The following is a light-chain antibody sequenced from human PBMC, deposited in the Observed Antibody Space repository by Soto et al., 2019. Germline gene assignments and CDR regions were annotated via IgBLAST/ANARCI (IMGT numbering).Light chain of an antibody. V-gene: IGKV1-17*01. J-gene: IGKJ4*01. CDR2: GAS. CDR1: QGIGDD. CDR3: LEHNTSPFT. Sequence: DFQMTQSPSSLSASVGDRITITCRASQGIGDDLGWYQQRPGEAPKRLIYGASILPSGVPSRFSGSGSGTEFTLTISGLQPEDFATYFCLEHNTSPFTFGGGTKVEIK.